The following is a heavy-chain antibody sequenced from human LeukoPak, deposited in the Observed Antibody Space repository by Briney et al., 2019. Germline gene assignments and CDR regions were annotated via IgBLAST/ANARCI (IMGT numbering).Heavy chain of an antibody. V-gene: IGHV4-38-2*01. CDR1: GYSISNGYH. J-gene: IGHJ6*03. CDR2: VSHSGST. CDR3: ARGRRWFGENYMDV. D-gene: IGHD3-10*01. Sequence: SSETLSLTCAVSGYSISNGYHWGWIRPPPGKGLDWIGSVSHSGSTYYNSSLKSRVTMSIDTSKNHVSLKLSSVTATDTAVYYCARGRRWFGENYMDVWGKGTTVTVSS.